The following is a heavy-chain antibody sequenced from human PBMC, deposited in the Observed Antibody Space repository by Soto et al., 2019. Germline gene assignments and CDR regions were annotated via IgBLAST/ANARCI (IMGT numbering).Heavy chain of an antibody. CDR1: GFTFSSYA. CDR2: ISYDGSNK. CDR3: ARDTYSSSWYLFAP. J-gene: IGHJ5*02. Sequence: GGSLRLSCAASGFTFSSYAMHWVRQAPGKGLEWVAVISYDGSNKYYADSVKGRFTISRDNSKNTLYLQMNSLRAEDTAVYYCARDTYSSSWYLFAPWGQGTLVTVSS. D-gene: IGHD6-13*01. V-gene: IGHV3-30-3*01.